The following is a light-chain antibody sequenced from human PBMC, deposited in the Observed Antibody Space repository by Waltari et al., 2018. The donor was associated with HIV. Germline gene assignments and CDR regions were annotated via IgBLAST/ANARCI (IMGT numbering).Light chain of an antibody. CDR1: SSDVGGYNY. CDR3: SSYTSSSTLV. CDR2: DVS. Sequence: HSPLTHPASVSRSPGQSITISCTGTSSDVGGYNYVSWYQQHPGKAPKLMIYDVSNRPSGVSNRFSGLQAEDEADYYCSSYTSSSTLVFGGGTKLTVL. V-gene: IGLV2-14*03. J-gene: IGLJ2*01.